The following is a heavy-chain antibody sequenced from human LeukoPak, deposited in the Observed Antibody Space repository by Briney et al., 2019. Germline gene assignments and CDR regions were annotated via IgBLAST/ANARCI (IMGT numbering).Heavy chain of an antibody. CDR3: AKEGDSSFIDY. V-gene: IGHV3-9*01. CDR2: ISWNSGSI. D-gene: IGHD6-13*01. CDR1: GFTFDDYA. J-gene: IGHJ4*02. Sequence: GRSLRLSCAASGFTFDDYAMHWVRQAPGKGLEWVSGISWNSGSIGYADSVKGRFTISRDNAKNSLHLQMNSLRDEDTALYYCAKEGDSSFIDYWGQGTLVTVSS.